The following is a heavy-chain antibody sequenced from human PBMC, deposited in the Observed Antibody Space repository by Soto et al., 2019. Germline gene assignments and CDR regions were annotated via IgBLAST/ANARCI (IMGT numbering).Heavy chain of an antibody. CDR2: INAGNVDT. CDR3: ARDLGGWPDY. Sequence: ASVKVSCKASECTFTDYDIHWVRSAPGQRLECVVWINAGNVDTKYSQRFQGRGNITRDTSASTAYMELSRLRSVDTAVYYCARDLGGWPDYWGQGTLVTGFS. J-gene: IGHJ4*02. CDR1: ECTFTDYD. V-gene: IGHV1-3*01. D-gene: IGHD2-15*01.